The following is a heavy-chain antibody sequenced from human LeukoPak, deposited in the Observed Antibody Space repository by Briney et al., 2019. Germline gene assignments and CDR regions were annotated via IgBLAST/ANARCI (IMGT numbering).Heavy chain of an antibody. CDR1: GGTFSSYA. CDR3: ARGWKYRFGFYFDY. Sequence: SVKVSCKASGGTFSSYAISWVRQAPGQGLEWMGGIIPIFGTANYAQKFQGRVTITADESTSTVHMEVRSLRSDDTAVYYCARGWKYRFGFYFDYWGQGTLVTVSS. V-gene: IGHV1-69*13. D-gene: IGHD5-18*01. J-gene: IGHJ4*02. CDR2: IIPIFGTA.